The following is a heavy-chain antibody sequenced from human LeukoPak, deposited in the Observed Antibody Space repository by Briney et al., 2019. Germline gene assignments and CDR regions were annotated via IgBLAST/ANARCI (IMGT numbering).Heavy chain of an antibody. CDR1: GFTFLSYS. V-gene: IGHV3-21*01. J-gene: IGHJ1*01. CDR2: ISSSSSYI. CDR3: ARDLQVSSRGYFQH. Sequence: GGSLRLSCAASGFTFLSYSMSWVRQAPGKGLEWVSSISSSSSYIYYADSVKGRFTISRDNAKNSLYLQMNSLRAEDTAVYYCARDLQVSSRGYFQHWRQGTLVTVSS. D-gene: IGHD2-15*01.